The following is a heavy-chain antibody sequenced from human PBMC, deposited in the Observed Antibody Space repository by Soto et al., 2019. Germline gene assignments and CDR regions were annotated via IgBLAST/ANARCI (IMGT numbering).Heavy chain of an antibody. CDR1: GGSISSYY. J-gene: IGHJ4*02. Sequence: ASETLSLTCTVSGGSISSYYWSWIRQPPGKGLEWTGYIYYSGSTNYNPSLKSRVTISVDTSKNQFSLKLSSVTAADTAVYYCARGYSGLLWFGGALDYWGQGTLVTVSS. D-gene: IGHD3-10*01. CDR2: IYYSGST. CDR3: ARGYSGLLWFGGALDY. V-gene: IGHV4-59*01.